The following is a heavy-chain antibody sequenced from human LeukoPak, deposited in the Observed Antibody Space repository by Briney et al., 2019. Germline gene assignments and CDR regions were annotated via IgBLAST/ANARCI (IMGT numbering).Heavy chain of an antibody. CDR2: ISSRGGTI. V-gene: IGHV3-11*01. Sequence: GGSLRLSCAASGFTFSDHYMSWIRQAPGKGLEWVSYISSRGGTIYYADSVKGRFTISRDNAKNSLYLQMNSLRAEDTAVYYCARGPRVGYDFSADYWGQGTLVTVSS. CDR1: GFTFSDHY. CDR3: ARGPRVGYDFSADY. D-gene: IGHD3-3*01. J-gene: IGHJ4*02.